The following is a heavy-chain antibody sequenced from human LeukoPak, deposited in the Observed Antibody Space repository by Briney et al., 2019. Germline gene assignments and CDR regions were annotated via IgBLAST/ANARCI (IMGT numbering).Heavy chain of an antibody. J-gene: IGHJ3*02. Sequence: KPSETLSLTCAVHGGSFSDYYWTWIRQPPGKGLEWIGEINHRGSTHYNPSLKSRVTISVDTSKKQFSLKLSSVTAADTAVYYCATYSTGFDIWGQGTVVTVSS. CDR3: ATYSTGFDI. V-gene: IGHV4-34*01. CDR2: INHRGST. D-gene: IGHD6-19*01. CDR1: GGSFSDYY.